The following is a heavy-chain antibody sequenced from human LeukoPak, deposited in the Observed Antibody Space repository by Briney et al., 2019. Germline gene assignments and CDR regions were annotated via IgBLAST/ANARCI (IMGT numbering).Heavy chain of an antibody. V-gene: IGHV4-34*01. Sequence: SETLSLTCAVYGGSFSGYYWSWIRQPPGKGLEWIGEINHSGSTNYNPSLKSRVTISVDTSKNQFSLKLSSVTAADTAVYYCARLIDIVVVPAFDPWGQGTLVTVSS. J-gene: IGHJ5*02. CDR3: ARLIDIVVVPAFDP. D-gene: IGHD2-2*01. CDR1: GGSFSGYY. CDR2: INHSGST.